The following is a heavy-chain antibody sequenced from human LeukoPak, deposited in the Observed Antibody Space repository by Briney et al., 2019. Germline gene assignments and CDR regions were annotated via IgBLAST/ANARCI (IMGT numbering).Heavy chain of an antibody. D-gene: IGHD3-16*02. V-gene: IGHV3-33*06. CDR2: IWYDGSNK. CDR1: GFTFSSYG. CDR3: VKDGKDYDYVWGSYRHLPRFDY. J-gene: IGHJ4*02. Sequence: PGRSLRLSCAASGFTFSSYGMHWVRQAPGKGLEWVAVIWYDGSNKYYADSVKGRFTISRDNSKNTLYLQMNSLRAEDTAVYYCVKDGKDYDYVWGSYRHLPRFDYWGQGTLVTVSS.